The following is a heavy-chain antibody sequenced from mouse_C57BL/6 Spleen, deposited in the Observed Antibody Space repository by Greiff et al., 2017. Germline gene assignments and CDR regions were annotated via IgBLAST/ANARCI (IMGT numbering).Heavy chain of an antibody. D-gene: IGHD2-1*01. V-gene: IGHV14-1*01. CDR3: ATGGNYVGFAY. Sequence: VQLKQSGAELVRPGASVKLSCTASGFNFNDYYMHWVKQRPEQGLEWIGRIDPVDGDTEYAPKFQGKATMTADTSSNTAYLQLSSLTSEDTAVYYCATGGNYVGFAYWGQGTLVSVAA. CDR1: GFNFNDYY. CDR2: IDPVDGDT. J-gene: IGHJ3*01.